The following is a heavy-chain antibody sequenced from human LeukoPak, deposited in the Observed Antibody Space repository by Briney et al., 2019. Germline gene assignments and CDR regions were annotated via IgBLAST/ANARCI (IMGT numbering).Heavy chain of an antibody. CDR1: GFTFSSYA. CDR3: AGDPTVTNY. V-gene: IGHV3-30-3*01. Sequence: GGSLRLSCAASGFTFSSYAMHWVRQAPGKGLEWVAVISYDGSNKYYADSVKGRFTISRDNSKNTLYLQMNSLRAEDTAVYYCAGDPTVTNYWGQGTLVTVSS. J-gene: IGHJ4*02. CDR2: ISYDGSNK. D-gene: IGHD4-11*01.